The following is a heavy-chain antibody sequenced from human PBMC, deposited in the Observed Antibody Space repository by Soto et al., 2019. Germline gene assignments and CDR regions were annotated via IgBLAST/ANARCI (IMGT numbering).Heavy chain of an antibody. J-gene: IGHJ6*01. Sequence: GGSLRLSCVASGFTFNNYDIHWVRQAPGKGLEWVSYISSSGSTIYYADSVKGRFTISRDNAKNSLYLQMNSLRAEDTAVYYCASALYSNPNYYYYGMDVWGQGTTVTVSS. D-gene: IGHD6-13*01. CDR3: ASALYSNPNYYYYGMDV. CDR2: ISSSGSTI. V-gene: IGHV3-48*03. CDR1: GFTFNNYD.